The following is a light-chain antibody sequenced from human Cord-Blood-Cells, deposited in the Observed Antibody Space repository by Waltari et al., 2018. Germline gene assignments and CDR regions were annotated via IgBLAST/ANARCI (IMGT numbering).Light chain of an antibody. CDR1: SSNIGSNY. J-gene: IGLJ3*02. CDR2: RKK. CDR3: EAWDDSVSGWV. Sequence: QSVLTHPPSASGTPGQRFTISCSVSSSNIGSNYVYLYQQPPGTAPKLLIYRKKQRPSGVPDRFSGSKSGNSASVAISGVRSEDEADYYCEAWDDSVSGWVFGGGTKLTVL. V-gene: IGLV1-47*01.